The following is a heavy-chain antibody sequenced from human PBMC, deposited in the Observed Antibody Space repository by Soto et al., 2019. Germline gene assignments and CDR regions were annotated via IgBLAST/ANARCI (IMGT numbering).Heavy chain of an antibody. D-gene: IGHD3-16*02. CDR3: ARERFDYVWGSYRGYYFDY. V-gene: IGHV4-4*07. CDR1: VGSISNYY. CDR2: MYSSGSI. J-gene: IGHJ4*02. Sequence: PSETLSLTCSVSVGSISNYYWSWIRQPAGKGLEWIGRMYSSGSINYNPSLKGRVTMSVDTSKNQFSLKLSSVTAADTAVYFCARERFDYVWGSYRGYYFDYWGQGTLVTVSS.